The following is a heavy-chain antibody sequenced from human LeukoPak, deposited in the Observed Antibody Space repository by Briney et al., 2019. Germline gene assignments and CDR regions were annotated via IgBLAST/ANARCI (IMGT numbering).Heavy chain of an antibody. D-gene: IGHD2-2*01. CDR3: AKGSEKGYCSSTSCSVALGY. V-gene: IGHV3-30*02. Sequence: AGGSLRLSCAASGFTFSSYGMHWVRQAPGKGLEWVAFIRYDGSNKYYADSVKGRFTISRDNSKNTLYLQMNSLRAEDTAVYYCAKGSEKGYCSSTSCSVALGYWGQGTLVTVSS. CDR2: IRYDGSNK. J-gene: IGHJ4*02. CDR1: GFTFSSYG.